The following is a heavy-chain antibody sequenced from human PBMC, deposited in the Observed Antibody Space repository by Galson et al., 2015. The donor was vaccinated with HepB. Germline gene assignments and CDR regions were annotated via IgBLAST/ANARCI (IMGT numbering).Heavy chain of an antibody. CDR1: GFTFSSYW. CDR3: AKEYSSSEPDY. V-gene: IGHV3-74*01. CDR2: INSDGSST. J-gene: IGHJ4*02. D-gene: IGHD6-6*01. Sequence: SLRLSCAASGFTFSSYWMHWVRQAPGKGLVWVSRINSDGSSTSYADSVKGRFTISRDNSKNTLYLQMNSLRAEDTAVYYCAKEYSSSEPDYWGQGTLVTVSS.